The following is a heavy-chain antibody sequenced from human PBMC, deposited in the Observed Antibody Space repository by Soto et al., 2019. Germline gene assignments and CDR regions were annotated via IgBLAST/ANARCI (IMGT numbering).Heavy chain of an antibody. J-gene: IGHJ4*02. Sequence: QVQLVQSGAEVKKPGASVKVSCKASGYSSTSYAMHWVRQAPGQRLEWMGWINAGNGNTKYSQKFQGRVTITRDTSASTSYMQLSSLRSEDTAVYYCARGDSSSRYSLDYWGQGTLVTVSS. CDR3: ARGDSSSRYSLDY. CDR2: INAGNGNT. CDR1: GYSSTSYA. D-gene: IGHD6-13*01. V-gene: IGHV1-3*01.